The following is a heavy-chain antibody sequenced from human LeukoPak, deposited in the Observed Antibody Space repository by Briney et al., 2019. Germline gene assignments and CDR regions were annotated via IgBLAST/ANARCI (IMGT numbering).Heavy chain of an antibody. J-gene: IGHJ4*02. D-gene: IGHD3-10*01. Sequence: TASETLSLTCAVYGGSFSGYYWSWIRQPPGKGLEWIGEINHSGSTNYNPSLKSRVTISVDTSKNQFSLKLSSVTAADTAVYYCARAAGRESYWGQGTLVTVSS. CDR3: ARAAGRESY. CDR2: INHSGST. V-gene: IGHV4-34*01. CDR1: GGSFSGYY.